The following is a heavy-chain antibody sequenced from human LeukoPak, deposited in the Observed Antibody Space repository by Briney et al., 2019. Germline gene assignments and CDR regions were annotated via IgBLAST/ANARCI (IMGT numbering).Heavy chain of an antibody. D-gene: IGHD3-16*02. J-gene: IGHJ3*02. CDR3: ARRFPITYYDYVWGSYRYTDAFDI. Sequence: SETLSLTCAVYGGSFSGYYWRWIRQPPGKGLEWIGEINHSGSTNYNPSLKSRVTISVDTSKNQFSLKLSSVTAADTAVYYCARRFPITYYDYVWGSYRYTDAFDIWGQGTMVTVSS. CDR2: INHSGST. CDR1: GGSFSGYY. V-gene: IGHV4-34*01.